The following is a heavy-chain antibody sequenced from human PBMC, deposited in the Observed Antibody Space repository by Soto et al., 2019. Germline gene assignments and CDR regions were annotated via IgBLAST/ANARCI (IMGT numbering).Heavy chain of an antibody. Sequence: SETLSLTCAVYGGSFSCYYWSWIRQPPGKGLEWIGEINHSGSTNYNPSLKSRVTISVDTSKNQFSLKLSSVTAADTAVYYCARGKFTIAADGYYYYYSGMDVWGQGTTVTVSS. J-gene: IGHJ6*02. CDR3: ARGKFTIAADGYYYYYSGMDV. CDR2: INHSGST. D-gene: IGHD6-13*01. V-gene: IGHV4-34*01. CDR1: GGSFSCYY.